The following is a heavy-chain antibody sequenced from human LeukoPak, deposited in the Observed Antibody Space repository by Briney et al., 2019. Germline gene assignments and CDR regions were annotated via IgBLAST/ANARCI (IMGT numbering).Heavy chain of an antibody. Sequence: GGSLRLSCVASGFNFRSKWMHWVRHAPGKGLVWVSRINTDGKIINYADFVRGRFTISRDNSKNTLYLQMNSLRAEDTAVYYCAKDVGATRFDYWGQGTLVTVSS. CDR2: INTDGKII. J-gene: IGHJ4*02. V-gene: IGHV3-74*01. CDR3: AKDVGATRFDY. CDR1: GFNFRSKW. D-gene: IGHD1-26*01.